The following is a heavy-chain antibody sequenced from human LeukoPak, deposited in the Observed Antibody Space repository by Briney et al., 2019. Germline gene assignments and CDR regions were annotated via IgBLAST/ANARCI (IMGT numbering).Heavy chain of an antibody. CDR1: GGSISSGDYY. D-gene: IGHD3-3*01. CDR2: IYYSGST. CDR3: ARSPAPGDDFWSGYKA. Sequence: SQTLSLTCTVSGGSISSGDYYLSWIRQPPGKGLEWIVYIYYSGSTYYNPSLKSRVTISVDTSKNQFSLKLSSVTAADTAVYYCARSPAPGDDFWSGYKAWGQGTLVAVSS. V-gene: IGHV4-30-4*01. J-gene: IGHJ5*02.